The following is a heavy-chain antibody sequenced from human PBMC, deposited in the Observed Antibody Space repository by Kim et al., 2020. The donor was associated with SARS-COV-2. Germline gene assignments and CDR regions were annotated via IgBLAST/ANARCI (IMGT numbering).Heavy chain of an antibody. V-gene: IGHV3-48*02. CDR1: GFTFSSYS. Sequence: GGSLRLSCAASGFTFSSYSMNWVRQAPGKGLEWVSYISSSSTIYYADSVKGRFTISRDNAKNSLYLQMNSLRDEDTAVYYCARDRTRMDVWGQGTTVTVSS. J-gene: IGHJ6*02. D-gene: IGHD2-2*01. CDR3: ARDRTRMDV. CDR2: ISSSSTI.